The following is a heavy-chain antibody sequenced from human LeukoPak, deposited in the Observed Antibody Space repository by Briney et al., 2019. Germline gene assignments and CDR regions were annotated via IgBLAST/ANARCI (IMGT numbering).Heavy chain of an antibody. CDR3: ARGGAAVDY. J-gene: IGHJ4*02. CDR2: INPNSGGT. Sequence: ASVKVSCKASGYTLTAYYIYWVRQAPGQGLEWMGRINPNSGGTDYAQKFQGRVTMTRDTSTSTVYMELSSLRSEDTAVYYCARGGAAVDYWGQGTLVTVSS. V-gene: IGHV1-2*06. D-gene: IGHD6-13*01. CDR1: GYTLTAYY.